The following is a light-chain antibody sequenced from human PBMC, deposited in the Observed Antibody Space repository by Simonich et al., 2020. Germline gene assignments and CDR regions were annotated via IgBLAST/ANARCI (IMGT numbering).Light chain of an antibody. CDR2: ADN. Sequence: FMLTQPHSVSESPGKTVTISCTRSSGRIASNYVQWSQHRPGSAPTTVIYADNQRPSGVPDRFSGSIDSASNSASLTISGRKTEDEADYNCQSYDSSGWVFGGGTKLTVL. CDR3: QSYDSSGWV. CDR1: SGRIASNY. V-gene: IGLV6-57*03. J-gene: IGLJ3*02.